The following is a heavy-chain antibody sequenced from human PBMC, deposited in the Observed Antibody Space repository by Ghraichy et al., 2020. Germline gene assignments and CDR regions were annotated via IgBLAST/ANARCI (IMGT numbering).Heavy chain of an antibody. D-gene: IGHD2-15*01. J-gene: IGHJ4*02. CDR1: GDSIRSGGYY. CDR2: IYYSGIT. CDR3: ARDPTPVSSSEPI. Sequence: SETLSLTCTVSGDSIRSGGYYWSWIRQHPGKGLEWIGNIYYSGITYYNPSLKSRVTISVDTSKNQFSLKLSSVTAADTAVYYCARDPTPVSSSEPIWGQGTLVTVSS. V-gene: IGHV4-31*03.